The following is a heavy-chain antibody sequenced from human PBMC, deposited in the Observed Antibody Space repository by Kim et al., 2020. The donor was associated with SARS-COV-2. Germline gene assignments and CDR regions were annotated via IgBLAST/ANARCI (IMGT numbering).Heavy chain of an antibody. Sequence: SETLSLTCTVSGDSISSGSYYWSWIRQSPGKGLEWIGFISYSGNTFYNPSLKSRVTMSLDTSKNQFSLEVSSVTAADTAVYYCARVAGFPTALQYFQHWGQGTLVTVSS. V-gene: IGHV4-31*03. CDR1: GDSISSGSYY. CDR3: ARVAGFPTALQYFQH. D-gene: IGHD1-1*01. CDR2: ISYSGNT. J-gene: IGHJ1*01.